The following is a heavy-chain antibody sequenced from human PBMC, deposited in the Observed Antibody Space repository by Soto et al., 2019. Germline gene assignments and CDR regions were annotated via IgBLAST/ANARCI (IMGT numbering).Heavy chain of an antibody. D-gene: IGHD4-17*01. CDR2: IWYDGSNK. CDR3: AKVSKTTVTNSMDV. J-gene: IGHJ6*04. CDR1: GFTFSSYG. Sequence: GGSLRLSCAASGFTFSSYGMHWVRQAPGKGLEWVAVIWYDGSNKYYADSVKGRFTISRDNSKNTLYPQMNSLRAEDTAVYYCAKVSKTTVTNSMDVWGKGTTVTVSS. V-gene: IGHV3-33*06.